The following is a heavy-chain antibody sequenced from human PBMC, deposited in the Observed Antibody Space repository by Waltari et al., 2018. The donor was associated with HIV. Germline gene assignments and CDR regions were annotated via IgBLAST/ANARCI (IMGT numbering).Heavy chain of an antibody. D-gene: IGHD2-2*01. J-gene: IGHJ3*02. CDR2: ISYDGSNK. CDR3: ARDVVPAPWRAFDI. Sequence: VVQPGQPLRLPCAALEFTLRKFAMHWVPHAPGKGLEWVAVISYDGSNKHYADSVKDRFTISRDNSKNTLYLQMNSLRAEDTAVYYCARDVVPAPWRAFDIWGQGTMVTVSS. CDR1: EFTLRKFA. V-gene: IGHV3-30*16.